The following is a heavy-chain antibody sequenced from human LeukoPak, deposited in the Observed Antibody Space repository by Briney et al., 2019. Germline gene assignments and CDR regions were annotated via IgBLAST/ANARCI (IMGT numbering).Heavy chain of an antibody. D-gene: IGHD2-15*01. J-gene: IGHJ3*02. V-gene: IGHV4-59*01. CDR3: ARGYCSGGSCYPQDAFDI. Sequence: SETLSLTCTVSGGSISSYYWSWIRQPPGKGLEWIGYIYYSGSTNYNPSLKSRVIISVDTSKNQFSLKLSSVTAADTAVYYCARGYCSGGSCYPQDAFDIWGQGTMVTVSS. CDR1: GGSISSYY. CDR2: IYYSGST.